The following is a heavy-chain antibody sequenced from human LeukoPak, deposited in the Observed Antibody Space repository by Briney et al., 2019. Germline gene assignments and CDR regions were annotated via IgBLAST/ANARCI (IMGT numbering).Heavy chain of an antibody. V-gene: IGHV4-59*01. CDR2: IYYSGST. CDR3: ARARGRAAAGPFDY. D-gene: IGHD6-13*01. CDR1: GGSISSYY. Sequence: SETLSLTCTVSGGSISSYYWSWIRQPPGKGLEWIGYIYYSGSTNYNPSLKSRVTISVDTSKNQFSLKLSSVTAADTAVYYCARARGRAAAGPFDYWGQGTLVTVSS. J-gene: IGHJ4*02.